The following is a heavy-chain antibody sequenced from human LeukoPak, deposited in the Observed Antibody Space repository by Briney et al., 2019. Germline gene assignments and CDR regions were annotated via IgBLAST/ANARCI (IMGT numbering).Heavy chain of an antibody. D-gene: IGHD3-9*01. J-gene: IGHJ6*02. Sequence: GGSLRLSCAASGFTFSSYAMHWVRRAPGKGLEWVAVISYDGSNKYYADSVKGRFTISRDNSKNTLYLQMNSLRAEDTAVYYCARDLLIRYSDWLMGDYGMDVWGQGTTVTVSS. CDR3: ARDLLIRYSDWLMGDYGMDV. CDR1: GFTFSSYA. V-gene: IGHV3-30*04. CDR2: ISYDGSNK.